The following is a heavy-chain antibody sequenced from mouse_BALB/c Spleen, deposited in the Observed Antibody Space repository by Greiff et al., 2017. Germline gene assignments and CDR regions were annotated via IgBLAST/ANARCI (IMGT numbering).Heavy chain of an antibody. CDR2: ISSGSSTI. Sequence: DVMLVESGGGLVQPGGSRKLSCAASGFTFSSFGMHWVRQAPEKGLEWVAYISSGSSTIYYADTVKGRFTISRDNPKNTLFLQMTSLRSEDTAMYYCARNYEAMDYWGQGTSVTVSS. D-gene: IGHD1-1*01. J-gene: IGHJ4*01. V-gene: IGHV5-17*02. CDR1: GFTFSSFG. CDR3: ARNYEAMDY.